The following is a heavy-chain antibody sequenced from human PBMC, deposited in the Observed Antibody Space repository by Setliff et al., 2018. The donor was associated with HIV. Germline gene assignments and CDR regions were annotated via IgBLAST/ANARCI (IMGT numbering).Heavy chain of an antibody. Sequence: LSLTCAVSGYSISRDHYWAWIRQPPGKRLEWLGSIYQSGSTSYNPSLSSRLTISVDTSKNQVSLRLSSVTAADTGVYYCARHRDPPGTSWIYYYYYMDLWGEGTTVTVSS. V-gene: IGHV4-38-2*01. D-gene: IGHD2-2*01. CDR3: ARHRDPPGTSWIYYYYYMDL. J-gene: IGHJ6*03. CDR2: IYQSGST. CDR1: GYSISRDHY.